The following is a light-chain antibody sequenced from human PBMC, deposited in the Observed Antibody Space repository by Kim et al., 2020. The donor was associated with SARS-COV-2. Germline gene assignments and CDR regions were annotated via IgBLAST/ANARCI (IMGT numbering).Light chain of an antibody. CDR2: GNS. CDR3: QSYDSSLSGYV. V-gene: IGLV1-40*01. Sequence: VTISCPGSSSNIGAGYGVHWYQQLPGTAPKLLIYGNSNRPSGVPDRFSGSKSGTSASLAITGLQAEDEADYYCQSYDSSLSGYVFGTGTKVTVL. J-gene: IGLJ1*01. CDR1: SSNIGAGYG.